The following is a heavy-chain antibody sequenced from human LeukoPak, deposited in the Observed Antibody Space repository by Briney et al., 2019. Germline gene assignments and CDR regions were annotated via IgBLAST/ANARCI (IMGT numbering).Heavy chain of an antibody. CDR3: ARDVGYY. CDR2: MNQDGSQK. J-gene: IGHJ4*02. V-gene: IGHV3-7*03. CDR1: GFRFSNYW. D-gene: IGHD1-26*01. Sequence: GGSLRLSCVVSGFRFSNYWMTWVRQAPGKGLEWVANMNQDGSQKYHVDSVRGRFTISRDNAKSSLYLQMNSVRAEDTAVYYCARDVGYYCGPGTLVTVSS.